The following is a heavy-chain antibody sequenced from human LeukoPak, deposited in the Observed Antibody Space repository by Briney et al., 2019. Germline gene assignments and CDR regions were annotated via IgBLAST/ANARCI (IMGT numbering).Heavy chain of an antibody. V-gene: IGHV3-48*03. J-gene: IGHJ4*02. Sequence: GGSLRLSCAASGFTFSNYEMNWVRQAPGKGLEWVSYISSSGSTRTYADSVKGRFTISRDNAKNSLSLETNSLRAEDTAVYYCARGIVSAVAGNFDYWGQGTLVTVSS. CDR2: ISSSGSTR. D-gene: IGHD6-19*01. CDR1: GFTFSNYE. CDR3: ARGIVSAVAGNFDY.